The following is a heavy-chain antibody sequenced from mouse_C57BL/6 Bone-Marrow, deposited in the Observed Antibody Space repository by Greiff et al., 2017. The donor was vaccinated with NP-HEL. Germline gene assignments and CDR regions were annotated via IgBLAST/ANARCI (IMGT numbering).Heavy chain of an antibody. V-gene: IGHV1-81*01. CDR3: AREDPAWFAY. J-gene: IGHJ3*01. Sequence: VKLQESGAELARPGASVKLSCKASGYTFTSYGISWVKQRTGQGLEWIGEIYPRSGNTYYNEKFKGKATLTADKSSSTAYMELRSLTSEDSAVYFCAREDPAWFAYWGQGTLVTVSA. CDR2: IYPRSGNT. CDR1: GYTFTSYG.